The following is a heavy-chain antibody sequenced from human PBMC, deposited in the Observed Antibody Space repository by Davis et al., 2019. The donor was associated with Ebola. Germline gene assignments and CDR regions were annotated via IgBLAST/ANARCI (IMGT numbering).Heavy chain of an antibody. Sequence: PGGSLRLSCAASGFTVSGNYMNWVRQPPGKGLEWVSVIYSAGTTHYTDSVKGRFTISRDNVKNTIYLQMNRLRVEDTAVYYCVRGDDHDHWGQGTLVTVSS. V-gene: IGHV3-53*01. CDR1: GFTVSGNY. CDR3: VRGDDHDH. CDR2: IYSAGTT. D-gene: IGHD3-16*01. J-gene: IGHJ4*02.